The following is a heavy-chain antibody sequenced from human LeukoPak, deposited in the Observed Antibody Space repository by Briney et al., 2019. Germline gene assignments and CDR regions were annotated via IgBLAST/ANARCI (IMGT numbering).Heavy chain of an antibody. V-gene: IGHV3-7*01. D-gene: IGHD4/OR15-4a*01. Sequence: GGSLRPSCAASGFTFSTSWMSWVRQAPGKGLEWVALINQDASSISYVDSVRGRFTISRDNAKNSLYLQMNTLRVDDTGVYYCARDPQNGAIDYWGQGTLVTVSS. CDR2: INQDASSI. J-gene: IGHJ4*02. CDR1: GFTFSTSW. CDR3: ARDPQNGAIDY.